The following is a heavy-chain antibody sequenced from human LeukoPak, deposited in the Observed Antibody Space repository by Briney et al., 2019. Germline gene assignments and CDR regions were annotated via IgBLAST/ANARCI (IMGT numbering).Heavy chain of an antibody. D-gene: IGHD5-18*01. CDR1: GFSVSVNY. V-gene: IGHV3-66*01. Sequence: GGSLRLSCAVSGFSVSVNYMSWVRQAPGKGLEWVSVIYSGGNTDSANADSVKGRFTISRDNSKNTLHLQMNSLRVEDTAVYYCAKAQRTAMVRHGGYWGRGTLVTVS. CDR3: AKAQRTAMVRHGGY. J-gene: IGHJ4*02. CDR2: IYSGGNT.